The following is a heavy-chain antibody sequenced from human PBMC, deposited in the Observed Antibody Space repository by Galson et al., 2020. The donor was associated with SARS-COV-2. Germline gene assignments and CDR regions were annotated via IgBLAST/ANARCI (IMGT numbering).Heavy chain of an antibody. J-gene: IGHJ6*02. CDR2: INHSGST. D-gene: IGHD7-27*01. Sequence: ETSETLSLTCAVYGGSFSGYYWSWIRQPPGKGLEWIGEINHSGSTNYNPSLKSRVTISVDTSKNQFSLKLSSVTAADTAVYYCARDTLPTGHYYYYGMDVWGQGTTVTVSS. CDR3: ARDTLPTGHYYYYGMDV. V-gene: IGHV4-34*01. CDR1: GGSFSGYY.